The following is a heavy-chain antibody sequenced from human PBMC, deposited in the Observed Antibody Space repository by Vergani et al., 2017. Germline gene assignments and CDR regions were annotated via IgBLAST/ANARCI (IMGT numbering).Heavy chain of an antibody. V-gene: IGHV3-7*04. J-gene: IGHJ4*02. CDR1: LFTFPPSS. CDR3: ARDIGEPDDY. D-gene: IGHD1-14*01. CDR2: IEQDGSEK. Sequence: EVQLVESGGGFVQPAGSLPLSSPSSLFTFPPSSLVLLPPPPGEGLVLLANIEQDGSEKYYVDSVKGRFTISRDNAKNSLYLQMNSLRAEDTAVYYCARDIGEPDDYWGQGTLVTVSS.